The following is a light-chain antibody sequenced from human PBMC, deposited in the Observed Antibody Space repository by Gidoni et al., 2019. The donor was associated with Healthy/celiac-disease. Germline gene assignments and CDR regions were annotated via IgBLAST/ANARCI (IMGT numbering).Light chain of an antibody. CDR1: QSISSW. J-gene: IGKJ1*01. V-gene: IGKV1-5*03. CDR2: KAS. Sequence: DIQMTQSPSTLSASVGDRVTITCLASQSISSWLAWYQQKPGKAPKLLIYKASSLGSGVPSRFRGSGSGTEFTLTISSLQPDDFATYYCQQYNSYSQTFGQGTKVEIK. CDR3: QQYNSYSQT.